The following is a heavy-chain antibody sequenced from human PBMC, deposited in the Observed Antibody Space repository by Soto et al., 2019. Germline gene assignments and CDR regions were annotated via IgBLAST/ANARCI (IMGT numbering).Heavy chain of an antibody. CDR1: GGSISSGDYY. D-gene: IGHD3-22*01. CDR2: IYYSGST. CDR3: ARDVITMISNWFDP. J-gene: IGHJ5*02. Sequence: SETLSLTCTVSGGSISSGDYYWSWIRQPPGKGLEWIGYIYYSGSTYYNPSLKSRVTISVDTSKNQFSLELSSVTAADTAVYYCARDVITMISNWFDPCGQGTLVTVSS. V-gene: IGHV4-30-4*01.